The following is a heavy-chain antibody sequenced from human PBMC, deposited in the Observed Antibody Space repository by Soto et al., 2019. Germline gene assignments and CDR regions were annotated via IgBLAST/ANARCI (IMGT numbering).Heavy chain of an antibody. CDR1: GGSISSGGYY. CDR2: IYYSGST. CDR3: ARSKITMIEP. V-gene: IGHV4-31*03. D-gene: IGHD3-22*01. Sequence: SETLSLTCTVSGGSISSGGYYWSWIRQHPGKGLEWIGYIYYSGSTYYNPSLKSRVTISVDTSKNQFSLKLSSVTAADTAVYYCARSKITMIEPWGQGTLVTVSS. J-gene: IGHJ5*02.